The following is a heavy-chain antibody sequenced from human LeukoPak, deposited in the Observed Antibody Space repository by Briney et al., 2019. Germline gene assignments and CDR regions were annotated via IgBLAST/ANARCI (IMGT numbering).Heavy chain of an antibody. Sequence: GASVKVSCKASGYTFTSYYMHWVRQAPGQGLEWMGTINPSGGSTSYAQKFQGRVTMTRDTSTSTVYMELSSLRSEDTAVYYCARGLINGELGFNWFDPWGQGTLVTVSS. CDR1: GYTFTSYY. J-gene: IGHJ5*02. CDR2: INPSGGST. CDR3: ARGLINGELGFNWFDP. D-gene: IGHD1-26*01. V-gene: IGHV1-46*01.